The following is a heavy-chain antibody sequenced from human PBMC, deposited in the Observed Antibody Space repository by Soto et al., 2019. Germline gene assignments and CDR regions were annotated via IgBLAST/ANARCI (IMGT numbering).Heavy chain of an antibody. CDR2: IYYSGST. J-gene: IGHJ4*02. CDR1: GGFINTYY. D-gene: IGHD5-12*01. Sequence: KTSETLSLTCTVSGGFINTYYWSWIRQPPGKGLEWIGYIYYSGSTNYNPSLKSRVTISVDMSKNQFSLNLSSVIAADTAVYYCARTEMATIDYWGQGTLVTVSS. CDR3: ARTEMATIDY. V-gene: IGHV4-59*01.